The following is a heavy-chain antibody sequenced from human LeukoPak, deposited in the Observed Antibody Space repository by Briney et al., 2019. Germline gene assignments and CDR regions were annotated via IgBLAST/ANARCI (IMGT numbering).Heavy chain of an antibody. J-gene: IGHJ4*02. CDR3: ARVFDS. V-gene: IGHV4-39*01. CDR1: GGYVYTSDYY. Sequence: SETLSLTCTVSGGYVYTSDYYWGWVRQPPGKGPEWIGDIFYTGETNYNPSLKSRVSISIDTSKNQFSLKLTSVTAADTAVYYCARVFDSWGQGTLVTVSS. CDR2: IFYTGET.